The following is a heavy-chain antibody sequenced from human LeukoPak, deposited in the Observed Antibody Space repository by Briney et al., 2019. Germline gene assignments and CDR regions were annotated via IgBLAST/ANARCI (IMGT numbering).Heavy chain of an antibody. J-gene: IGHJ4*02. CDR2: ISWNSGSI. CDR1: GFTFDDYA. D-gene: IGHD3-22*01. Sequence: GGSLRLSCAASGFTFDDYAMHWVRHAPGKGLEWVSGISWNSGSIGYADSVKGRFTISRDNAKNSLYLQMNSLRAEDTAVYYCARGDDSSGYYPLAYWGQGTLVTVSS. V-gene: IGHV3-9*01. CDR3: ARGDDSSGYYPLAY.